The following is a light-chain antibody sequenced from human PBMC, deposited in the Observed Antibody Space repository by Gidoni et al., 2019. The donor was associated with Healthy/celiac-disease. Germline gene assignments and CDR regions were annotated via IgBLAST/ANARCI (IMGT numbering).Light chain of an antibody. CDR2: DAS. Sequence: VLSQSPATLSLSPGERATRSCRASQSVSSYLAWYQQKPGQAPRLLVDDASNRATGIPARFSGSGSGTDFTLTISRLEDEDFAVYYWQQRSNWPLTFGGGTKVEIK. CDR3: QQRSNWPLT. CDR1: QSVSSY. J-gene: IGKJ4*01. V-gene: IGKV3-11*01.